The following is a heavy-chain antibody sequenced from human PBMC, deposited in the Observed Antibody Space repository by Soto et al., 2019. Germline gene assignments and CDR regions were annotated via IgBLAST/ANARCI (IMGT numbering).Heavy chain of an antibody. D-gene: IGHD4-17*01. J-gene: IGHJ4*02. CDR2: IKQDGSET. Sequence: EVQLVESGGGLVQPGGSLRLSCAASGFTFSSYWMSWVRQAPGKGLEWVANIKQDGSETHYVDSVKGRFTISRDNAKNSLHLQMNSLRAEDTSVYYCASPADYGDYYESVDYWGQGTLVTVSS. CDR3: ASPADYGDYYESVDY. CDR1: GFTFSSYW. V-gene: IGHV3-7*03.